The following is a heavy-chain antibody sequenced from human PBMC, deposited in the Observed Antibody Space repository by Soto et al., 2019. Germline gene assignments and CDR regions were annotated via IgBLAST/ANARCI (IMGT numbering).Heavy chain of an antibody. J-gene: IGHJ5*02. Sequence: PSETLSLTCTVSGGSISSSSYYWGWIRQHPGKGLEWIGYIYYSGSTYYNPSLKSRVTISVDTSKNQFSLKLSSVTAADTAVYYCARFTKNWFDPWGQGTLVTVS. CDR2: IYYSGST. CDR1: GGSISSSSYY. V-gene: IGHV4-31*03. CDR3: ARFTKNWFDP.